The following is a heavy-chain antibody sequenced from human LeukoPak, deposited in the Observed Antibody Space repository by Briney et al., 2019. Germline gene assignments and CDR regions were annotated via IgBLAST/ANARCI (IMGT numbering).Heavy chain of an antibody. CDR3: ARDGGVAAAGPFDP. CDR2: INPSGGST. CDR1: GYTFTSYY. Sequence: ASVKFSCKASGYTFTSYYIHWVRQASGQGLEWMGIINPSGGSTSYAQKFQGRITMTRDTSTSTVYMELSSLRSEDTAMYYCARDGGVAAAGPFDPWGQGTLVTVSS. J-gene: IGHJ5*02. D-gene: IGHD6-13*01. V-gene: IGHV1-46*01.